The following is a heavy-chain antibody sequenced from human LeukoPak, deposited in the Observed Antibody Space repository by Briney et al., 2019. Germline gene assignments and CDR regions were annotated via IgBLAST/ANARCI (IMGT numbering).Heavy chain of an antibody. CDR2: IKKDGSEK. CDR3: ARGFQSGDSPV. V-gene: IGHV3-7*01. D-gene: IGHD2-21*02. CDR1: GFTFSAYS. Sequence: GGSLRLSCAPSGFTFSAYSLSWVRQAPGKGLEWVAKIKKDGSEKDYVDSVKGRFTISRDNDKGSLYLHLNSLRVEDTAVYYCARGFQSGDSPVWGQGTLVTVSS. J-gene: IGHJ4*02.